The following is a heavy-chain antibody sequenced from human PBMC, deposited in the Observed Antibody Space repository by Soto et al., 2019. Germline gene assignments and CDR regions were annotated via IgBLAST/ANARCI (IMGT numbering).Heavy chain of an antibody. V-gene: IGHV3-30*03. CDR3: AREIRAFSYYIVVPAAIGDVFFDY. CDR2: ISHDGSDK. Sequence: QLGGSLRLSCAASGFPFGDFGMHWLRQAPGKGLEWVAVISHDGSDKFYADSVKARFTISRDNSKNTLYLQMNSLRAEDTAVYYCAREIRAFSYYIVVPAAIGDVFFDYWGQGTLVTVSS. D-gene: IGHD2-2*02. CDR1: GFPFGDFG. J-gene: IGHJ4*02.